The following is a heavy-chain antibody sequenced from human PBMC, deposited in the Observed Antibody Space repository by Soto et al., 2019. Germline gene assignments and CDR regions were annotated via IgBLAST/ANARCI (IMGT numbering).Heavy chain of an antibody. CDR3: AREAVTRSYYGMDV. Sequence: SETLSLTCTVSGGSISSGDYYWSWIRQPPGKGLEWIGYIYYSGSTYYNPSLKSRVTISVDTSKNQFSLKLSSVTAADTAVYYCAREAVTRSYYGMDVWGQGTTVTVSS. J-gene: IGHJ6*02. CDR1: GGSISSGDYY. V-gene: IGHV4-30-4*01. CDR2: IYYSGST. D-gene: IGHD4-17*01.